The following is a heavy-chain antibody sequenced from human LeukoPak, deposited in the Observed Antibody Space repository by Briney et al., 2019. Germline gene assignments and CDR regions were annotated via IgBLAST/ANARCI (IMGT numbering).Heavy chain of an antibody. J-gene: IGHJ5*02. CDR2: INPSGGST. CDR1: GYTFTSYY. V-gene: IGHV1-46*01. D-gene: IGHD6-13*01. CDR3: ARYPGIAAAGKGNWFDP. Sequence: ASVKVSCKASGYTFTSYYMHWVRQAHGQGLEWMGIINPSGGSTSYAQKFQGRVTMTRDMSTSTVYMELSSLRSEDTAVYYCARYPGIAAAGKGNWFDPWGQGTLVTVSS.